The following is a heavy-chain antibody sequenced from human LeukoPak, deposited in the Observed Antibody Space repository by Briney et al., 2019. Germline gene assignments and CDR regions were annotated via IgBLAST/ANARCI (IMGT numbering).Heavy chain of an antibody. J-gene: IGHJ3*02. V-gene: IGHV1-46*01. CDR1: GYTFTSYY. CDR2: INPSGGST. CDR3: AKDIDSSGYSVFDI. D-gene: IGHD3-22*01. Sequence: ASVEVSCKASGYTFTSYYMHGARQAPGQGLEWMGIINPSGGSTSYAQKFQGRVTMTRDMSTSTVYMEVSSLRSEDTAVYYCAKDIDSSGYSVFDIWGQGTMVSVSS.